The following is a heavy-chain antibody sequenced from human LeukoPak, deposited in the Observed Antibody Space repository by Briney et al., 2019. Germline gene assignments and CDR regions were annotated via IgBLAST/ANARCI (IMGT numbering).Heavy chain of an antibody. Sequence: GGSLRLSCAASGFILSSYWMSWVRQAPGKGLQWVANIKHDGSNEYYVDSVKGRFTISRDNAKNSVYLQMNGLRAEDTAVYYCARDDSEFDYWGQGTLVTVSS. D-gene: IGHD2-21*02. V-gene: IGHV3-7*01. CDR1: GFILSSYW. J-gene: IGHJ4*02. CDR3: ARDDSEFDY. CDR2: IKHDGSNE.